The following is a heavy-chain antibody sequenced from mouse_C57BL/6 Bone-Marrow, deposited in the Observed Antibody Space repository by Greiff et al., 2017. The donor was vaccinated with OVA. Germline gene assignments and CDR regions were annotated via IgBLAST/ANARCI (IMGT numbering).Heavy chain of an antibody. V-gene: IGHV1-55*01. Sequence: QVQLQQPGAELVKPGASVKMSCKASGYTFTSYWITWVKQRPGQGLEWIGDIYPGSGSTNYNEKFKSKATLTVDTSSSTAYMQLSSLTSEDSAVYYCARRWVIYYDYSAWFAYWGQGTLVTVSA. CDR2: IYPGSGST. CDR1: GYTFTSYW. CDR3: ARRWVIYYDYSAWFAY. J-gene: IGHJ3*01. D-gene: IGHD2-4*01.